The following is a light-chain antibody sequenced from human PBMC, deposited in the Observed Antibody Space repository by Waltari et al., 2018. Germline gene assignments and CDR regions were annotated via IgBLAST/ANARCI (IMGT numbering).Light chain of an antibody. CDR2: GAS. J-gene: IGKJ3*01. CDR1: QSISNH. CDR3: QQSYSTLPFT. Sequence: DIRMTQSPSSLSASVGDRVTITCRASQSISNHLNWYQQKPGEAPKLLIYGASRLQSGVPSRFSGSGSGTDFALTISSLQPEDFATYYCQQSYSTLPFTFGPGTKVDFK. V-gene: IGKV1-39*01.